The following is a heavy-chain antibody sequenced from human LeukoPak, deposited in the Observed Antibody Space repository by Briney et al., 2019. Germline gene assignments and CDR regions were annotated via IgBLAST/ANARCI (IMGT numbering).Heavy chain of an antibody. CDR2: IKQDGSEK. CDR1: GFTLSSYW. V-gene: IGHV3-7*01. Sequence: GGSLRLSCAASGFTLSSYWMSWVRQAPGKGLEWVANIKQDGSEKYYVDSVKGRFTISRDNAKNSLYLQMNSLRAEDTAVYYCARWSSGWTRYFDYWGQGTLVTVSS. CDR3: ARWSSGWTRYFDY. J-gene: IGHJ4*02. D-gene: IGHD6-19*01.